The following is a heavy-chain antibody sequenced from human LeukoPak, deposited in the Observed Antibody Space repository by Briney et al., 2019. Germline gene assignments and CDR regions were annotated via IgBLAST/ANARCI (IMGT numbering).Heavy chain of an antibody. Sequence: GGSLRLSCAASGFTFSTYAMSWVRQAPGKGLEWVSGISGSAYYTYYADSVKGRFTISRDNSKNTLYLQMNSLRAEDTAVYYCARAPRGRDGYNPYYFDYWGQGTLVTFSS. CDR1: GFTFSTYA. CDR2: ISGSAYYT. D-gene: IGHD5-24*01. CDR3: ARAPRGRDGYNPYYFDY. V-gene: IGHV3-23*01. J-gene: IGHJ4*02.